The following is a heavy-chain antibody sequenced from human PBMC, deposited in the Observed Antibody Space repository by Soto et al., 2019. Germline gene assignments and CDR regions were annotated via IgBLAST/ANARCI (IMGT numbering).Heavy chain of an antibody. CDR3: ASRKSSPYFDY. CDR1: GGSVCSGDYY. J-gene: IGHJ4*02. V-gene: IGHV4-30-4*01. CDR2: IYYSGST. Sequence: SETPSLTCTVSGGSVCSGDYYGSWIRQPPGKGLEWIGYIYYSGSTYYNPSLKSRVTISVDTSKNQFSLKLSSVTAADTAVYYCASRKSSPYFDYWGQGTLVTVSS. D-gene: IGHD3-10*01.